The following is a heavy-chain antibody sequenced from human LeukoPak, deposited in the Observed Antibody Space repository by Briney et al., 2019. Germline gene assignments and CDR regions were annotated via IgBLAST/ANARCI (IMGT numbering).Heavy chain of an antibody. CDR1: GGSFSGCY. J-gene: IGHJ4*02. V-gene: IGHV4-34*01. CDR2: INHSGST. CDR3: AREGDYYGSGSSVQ. Sequence: SETLSLTCAVYGGSFSGCYWSWIRQPPGKGLEWIGEINHSGSTNYNPSLKSRVTISVDTSKNQFSLKLSSVTAADTAVYYCAREGDYYGSGSSVQWGQGTLVTVSS. D-gene: IGHD3-10*01.